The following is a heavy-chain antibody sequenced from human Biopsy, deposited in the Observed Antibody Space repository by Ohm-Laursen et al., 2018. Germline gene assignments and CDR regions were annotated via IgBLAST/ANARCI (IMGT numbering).Heavy chain of an antibody. Sequence: SDTLSLTCTVSGGSISSGGSYWSWIRQRPGKGLVGIGYIFNSANTYYNPSLKNLITISGDTSKNQFSLKLNSVTAADTAVYYCARGDYFDSNGYFWFDPWGQGTLVTVSS. V-gene: IGHV4-31*01. CDR1: GGSISSGGSY. D-gene: IGHD3-22*01. CDR3: ARGDYFDSNGYFWFDP. J-gene: IGHJ5*02. CDR2: IFNSANT.